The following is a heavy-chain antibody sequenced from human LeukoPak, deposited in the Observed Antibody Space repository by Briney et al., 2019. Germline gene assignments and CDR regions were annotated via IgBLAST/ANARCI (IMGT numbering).Heavy chain of an antibody. CDR2: IYYSGST. V-gene: IGHV4-39*07. J-gene: IGHJ4*02. CDR3: ARETNYGDYVY. D-gene: IGHD4-17*01. CDR1: GGSISSSGYY. Sequence: TSETLSLTCTVSGGSISSSGYYWGWIRQPPGKGLEWIGSIYYSGSTYYNPSLKSRVTISVDTSKNQFSLKLTSVTAADTAVYYCARETNYGDYVYWGQGTLVTVSS.